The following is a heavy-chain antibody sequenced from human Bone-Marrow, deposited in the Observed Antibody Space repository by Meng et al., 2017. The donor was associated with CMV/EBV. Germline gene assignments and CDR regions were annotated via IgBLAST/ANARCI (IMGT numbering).Heavy chain of an antibody. CDR2: ISSSSSYI. CDR1: GFTFSSYS. D-gene: IGHD6-13*01. V-gene: IGHV3-21*01. J-gene: IGHJ6*02. CDR3: ARDRIAAAGTRMGRMDV. Sequence: GESLEISCSASGFTFSSYSMNWVRQAPGKGLEWVSSISSSSSYIYYADSVKGRFTISRDNAKNSLYLQMNSLRAEETAVYYCARDRIAAAGTRMGRMDVWGQGTMVTVSS.